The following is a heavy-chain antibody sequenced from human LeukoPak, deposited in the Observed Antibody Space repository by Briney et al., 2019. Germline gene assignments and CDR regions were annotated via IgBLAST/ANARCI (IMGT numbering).Heavy chain of an antibody. CDR2: IWYDGSNK. J-gene: IGHJ4*02. CDR3: AREGVDIVVVPAAVTGFDY. V-gene: IGHV3-33*01. D-gene: IGHD2-2*01. CDR1: GFTLSSYG. Sequence: GGSLRLSCAASGFTLSSYGMHWVRQAPGKGLEWVAVIWYDGSNKYYADSVKGRFTISRDNSKNTLYLQMNSLRAEDTAVYYCAREGVDIVVVPAAVTGFDYWGQGTLVTVSS.